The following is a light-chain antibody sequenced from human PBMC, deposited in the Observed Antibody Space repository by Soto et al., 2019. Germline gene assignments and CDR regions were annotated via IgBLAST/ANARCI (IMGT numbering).Light chain of an antibody. CDR1: SSDVGSYNL. Sequence: QSALTQPSSVSGSPGQSITISCTGTSSDVGSYNLVSWYQQYPGKAPNLIIYEDTRRPSGVSYRFSGSKSGNTASLTISGLQAEDEADYYCCSCAGSVTYVFGIGTKLTVL. CDR2: EDT. V-gene: IGLV2-23*01. J-gene: IGLJ1*01. CDR3: CSCAGSVTYV.